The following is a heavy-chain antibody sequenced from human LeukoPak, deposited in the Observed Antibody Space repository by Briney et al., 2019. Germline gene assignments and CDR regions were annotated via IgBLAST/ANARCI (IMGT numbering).Heavy chain of an antibody. J-gene: IGHJ4*02. V-gene: IGHV3-7*02. CDR2: IKQDGSEK. CDR1: RFSFSSYW. Sequence: GGSLRLSCAASRFSFSSYWMSWVRQAPGKGLEWVANIKQDGSEKYYVDSVKGRFTISRGNAKNSLYLQMNSLRAEDTAVYYCARHNPYSSGWYCFDDWGQGTLVTVSS. D-gene: IGHD6-13*01. CDR3: ARHNPYSSGWYCFDD.